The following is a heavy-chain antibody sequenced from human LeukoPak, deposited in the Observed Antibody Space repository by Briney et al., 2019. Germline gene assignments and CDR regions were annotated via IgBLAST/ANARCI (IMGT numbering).Heavy chain of an antibody. CDR3: TRDQMNY. J-gene: IGHJ4*02. D-gene: IGHD5-24*01. CDR1: EFTVSRNY. V-gene: IGHV3-53*01. Sequence: GGSLRLSCTASEFTVSRNYMLWVRQAPGKGLEWVSLIFSDGDTHYAGSVKGRFTISRDTSKNTVSLQMNSLRVEDTAMYYCTRDQMNYWGQGTLVTVSS. CDR2: IFSDGDT.